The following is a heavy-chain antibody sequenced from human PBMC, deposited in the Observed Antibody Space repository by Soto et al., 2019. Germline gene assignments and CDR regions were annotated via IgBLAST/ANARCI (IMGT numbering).Heavy chain of an antibody. CDR2: IIPVFGTA. J-gene: IGHJ5*02. CDR3: ARGGDCTNGVCHGWFDP. CDR1: GGTFNSYA. V-gene: IGHV1-69*18. Sequence: QVQLVQSGAEVKKPGSSVRVSCQASGGTFNSYAISWVRQAPGQGLEWMGRIIPVFGTANYAQKFQGRVTITADEATSTVYMELSSLRSEETAVYYCARGGDCTNGVCHGWFDPWGQGTLVTVSS. D-gene: IGHD2-8*01.